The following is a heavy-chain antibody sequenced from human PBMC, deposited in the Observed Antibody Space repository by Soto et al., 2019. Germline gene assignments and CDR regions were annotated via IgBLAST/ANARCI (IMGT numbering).Heavy chain of an antibody. CDR2: IWYDGSNK. D-gene: IGHD3-3*01. CDR3: ARAEPLPGYDFWSGYYGYYYYYYMDV. CDR1: GFTFSSYG. J-gene: IGHJ6*03. V-gene: IGHV3-33*01. Sequence: GGSLRLSCAASGFTFSSYGMHWVRQAPGKGLEWVAVIWYDGSNKYYADSVKGRFTISRDNSKNTLYLQMNSLRAEDTAVYYCARAEPLPGYDFWSGYYGYYYYYYMDVWGKGTTVTVSS.